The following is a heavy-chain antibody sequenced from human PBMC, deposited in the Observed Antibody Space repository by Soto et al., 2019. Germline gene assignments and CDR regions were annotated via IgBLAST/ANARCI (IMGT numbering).Heavy chain of an antibody. CDR3: ARGLLCFVGSSHYYYMDV. J-gene: IGHJ6*03. Sequence: QVQLVQSGAEVKKPGASVKVSCKASGYTFTSYDINWVRQATGQGLEWMGWMNPNTGNTVYAQRFQGRVNMTRNTSITTAYMELSSLRSEDTAVYFCARGLLCFVGSSHYYYMDVWCKGTTVTVSS. CDR2: MNPNTGNT. D-gene: IGHD3-10*02. CDR1: GYTFTSYD. V-gene: IGHV1-8*01.